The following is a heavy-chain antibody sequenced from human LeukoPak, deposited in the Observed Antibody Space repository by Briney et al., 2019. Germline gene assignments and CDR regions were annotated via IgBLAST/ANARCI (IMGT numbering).Heavy chain of an antibody. J-gene: IGHJ4*02. CDR3: ARDLTGAVFDF. CDR2: ITSDGSST. V-gene: IGHV3-74*01. Sequence: GGSLRLSCAASGFTFSSYSMNWVRQAPGKGLVCVSRITSDGSSTSYADSVRGRFTISRDNAKNTVYLQMNSLRAEDTAVYYCARDLTGAVFDFWGQGTLVTVSS. CDR1: GFTFSSYS. D-gene: IGHD1-26*01.